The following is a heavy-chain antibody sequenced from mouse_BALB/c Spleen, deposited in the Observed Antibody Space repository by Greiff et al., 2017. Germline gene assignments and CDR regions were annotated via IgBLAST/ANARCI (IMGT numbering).Heavy chain of an antibody. CDR3: SRPIAY. CDR2: INPSNGVT. D-gene: IGHD6-5*01. Sequence: VQLQESGAELVKPGASVKLSCKASGFTFTCSYMYWVKQRPGQGLEWIGVINPSNGVTNFNEKFKSKAKLTANTSSSTANMQLSSLTSVDSAVYYCSRPIAYWGQGTRVAVS. CDR1: GFTFTCSY. V-gene: IGHV1S81*02. J-gene: IGHJ3*01.